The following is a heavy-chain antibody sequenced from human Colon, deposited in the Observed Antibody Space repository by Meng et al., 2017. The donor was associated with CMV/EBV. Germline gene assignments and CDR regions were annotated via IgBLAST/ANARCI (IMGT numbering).Heavy chain of an antibody. Sequence: SETLSLTCAVYGGSFSGYYWSWIRQPPGKGLEWIGEINHSGSTNYNPSLKSRVTISVDTSKNQFSLKLSSVTAADTAVYYCARDTPHNAFEPWGHGTLVTVSS. D-gene: IGHD2-15*01. V-gene: IGHV4-34*01. CDR1: GGSFSGYY. J-gene: IGHJ5*02. CDR3: ARDTPHNAFEP. CDR2: INHSGST.